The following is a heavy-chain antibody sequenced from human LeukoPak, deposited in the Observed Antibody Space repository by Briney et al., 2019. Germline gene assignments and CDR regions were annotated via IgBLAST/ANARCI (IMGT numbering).Heavy chain of an antibody. Sequence: SETLSLTCTVSGGSISSSSYYWGWIRQPPGKGLEWIGSIYYSGSTYYNPSLKSRVTISVDTSKNQFSLKLSSVTAADTAVYYCARDYAGDRALYSGDYVSYWGQGTLVTVSS. D-gene: IGHD2-2*02. V-gene: IGHV4-39*07. CDR3: ARDYAGDRALYSGDYVSY. CDR1: GGSISSSSYY. CDR2: IYYSGST. J-gene: IGHJ4*02.